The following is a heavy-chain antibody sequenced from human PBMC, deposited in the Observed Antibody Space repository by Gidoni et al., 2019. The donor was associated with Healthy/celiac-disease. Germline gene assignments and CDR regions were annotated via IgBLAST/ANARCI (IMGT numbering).Heavy chain of an antibody. V-gene: IGHV4-59*01. J-gene: IGHJ4*02. D-gene: IGHD4-17*01. Sequence: QVQLQASGPGLETHSETLALACPDSGGSISSSYWSWSRQPPGKGLEWIGDIEYSGSTNYNPALKRRVTISVDTSKNQFALKLSSVTAADTAVYYCARDAGTINDYGGLQAGGYFDYWGQGTLVTVSS. CDR3: ARDAGTINDYGGLQAGGYFDY. CDR1: GGSISSSY. CDR2: IEYSGST.